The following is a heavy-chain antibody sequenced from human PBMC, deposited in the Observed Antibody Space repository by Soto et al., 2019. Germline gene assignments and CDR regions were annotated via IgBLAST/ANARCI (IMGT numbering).Heavy chain of an antibody. D-gene: IGHD3-22*01. CDR1: GFTFSSYG. J-gene: IGHJ4*02. CDR3: AKEASYYYDSSGYYYFDY. CDR2: ISYDGSNK. V-gene: IGHV3-30*18. Sequence: GGSLRLSCAASGFTFSSYGMHWVRQAPGEGLEWVAVISYDGSNKYYADSVKGRFTVSRDNSKNTLFLQMNSLRGEDTAVYYCAKEASYYYDSSGYYYFDYWGQGTLVTVS.